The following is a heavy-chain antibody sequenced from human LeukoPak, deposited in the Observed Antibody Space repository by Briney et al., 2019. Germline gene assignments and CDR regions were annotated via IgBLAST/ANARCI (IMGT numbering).Heavy chain of an antibody. Sequence: ASVKVSCKASGYTFTSYHLHWVRQAPGQGLEWMGIINPSGGGTNYAQKFQGRVTMTRDTSTATVYMELSSLRSEDTAVYYCAKDPWQQGWFDPWGQGTLVTVSS. D-gene: IGHD6-13*01. J-gene: IGHJ5*02. CDR1: GYTFTSYH. CDR2: INPSGGGT. CDR3: AKDPWQQGWFDP. V-gene: IGHV1-46*01.